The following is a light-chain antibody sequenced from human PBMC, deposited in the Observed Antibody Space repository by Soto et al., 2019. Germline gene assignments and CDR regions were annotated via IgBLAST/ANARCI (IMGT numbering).Light chain of an antibody. J-gene: IGKJ1*01. CDR2: KAS. V-gene: IGKV1-5*03. CDR3: QQYNSYSGT. Sequence: DIQMTQSPSTLSASVGDRVTITCRASQSINTWLAWYQQKPGKAPKLLIYKASTLESGVPSTFSGSGSGTDFTLTISSLQPDDFATYYCQQYNSYSGTFGQGTKVEIK. CDR1: QSINTW.